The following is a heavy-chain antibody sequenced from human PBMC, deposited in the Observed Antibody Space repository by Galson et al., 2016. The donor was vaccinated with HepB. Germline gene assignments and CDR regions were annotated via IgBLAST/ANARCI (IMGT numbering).Heavy chain of an antibody. D-gene: IGHD2-15*01. CDR1: GFTFRTYA. CDR3: AKPQGYCYGARCDYQYGLDV. V-gene: IGHV3-23*01. Sequence: SLRLSCAASGFTFRTYAMTWVRQAPGKGLEWVSTITDSGGSADFGDSVKGRFTISRDNSRNTLYLQMNTLRADDTAVYFFAKPQGYCYGARCDYQYGLDVWGQGTTVTVSS. CDR2: ITDSGGSA. J-gene: IGHJ6*02.